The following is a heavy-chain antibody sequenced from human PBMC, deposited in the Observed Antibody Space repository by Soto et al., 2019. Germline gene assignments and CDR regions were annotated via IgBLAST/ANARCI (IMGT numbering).Heavy chain of an antibody. V-gene: IGHV3-30-3*01. Sequence: GGSLRLSCAASGFTFSSYAMHWVRQAPGKGLEWVAVISYDGSNKYYADSVKGRFTISRDNSKNTLYLQMNSLRAEDTAVYYCARDHYMIPAFDYWGQGTLVTVSS. CDR1: GFTFSSYA. D-gene: IGHD3-22*01. CDR3: ARDHYMIPAFDY. CDR2: ISYDGSNK. J-gene: IGHJ4*02.